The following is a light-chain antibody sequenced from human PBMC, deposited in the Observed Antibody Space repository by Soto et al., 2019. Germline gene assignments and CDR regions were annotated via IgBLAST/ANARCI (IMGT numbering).Light chain of an antibody. CDR3: QQHCSCPWT. Sequence: IRLTQSPSSLSSSTGDRVTITCRASQGISSYLAWYQQKPGKAPKLLIHDASNWESGIPSRFSGSGSGTDFTLTISSLQSEDLATYYCQQHCSCPWTFGQGTKVEIK. CDR2: DAS. J-gene: IGKJ1*01. CDR1: QGISSY. V-gene: IGKV1-8*01.